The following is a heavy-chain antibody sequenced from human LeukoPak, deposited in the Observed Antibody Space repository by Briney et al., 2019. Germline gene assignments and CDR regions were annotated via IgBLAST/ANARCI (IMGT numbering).Heavy chain of an antibody. CDR3: ARRYCSGSSCYSVDY. CDR2: INKDGSEN. CDR1: GFSFSGYW. V-gene: IGHV3-7*01. Sequence: PGGSLRLSCAASGFSFSGYWMSWVRQAPGKGLEWVANINKDGSENYYVDSVRGRFTISRDNAKNSLYLQMNSLRAEDTAVYYCARRYCSGSSCYSVDYWGQGTLVTVSS. J-gene: IGHJ4*02. D-gene: IGHD2-15*01.